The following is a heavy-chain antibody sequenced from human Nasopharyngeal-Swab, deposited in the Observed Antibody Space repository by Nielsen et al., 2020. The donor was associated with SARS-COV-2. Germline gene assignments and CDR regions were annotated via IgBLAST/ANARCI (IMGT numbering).Heavy chain of an antibody. CDR3: VKSQRGWGVTRGYFDY. D-gene: IGHD3-16*01. CDR1: GFTFSSYA. V-gene: IGHV3-64D*06. J-gene: IGHJ4*02. Sequence: GESLKISCSASGFTFSSYAMHWVRQAQGKGLEYVSAISSNGGSTYYADSVKGRFTISRDNAKNTLYLQMSSLRAEDTAVYYCVKSQRGWGVTRGYFDYWGQGTLVTVSS. CDR2: ISSNGGST.